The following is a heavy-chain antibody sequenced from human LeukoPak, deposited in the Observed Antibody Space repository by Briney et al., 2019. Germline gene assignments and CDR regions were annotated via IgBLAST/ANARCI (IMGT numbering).Heavy chain of an antibody. V-gene: IGHV3-53*01. Sequence: GGSLRLSCAASGFTVSSNYMSWVRQAPGKGLEWVSVIYSGGSTYYADSVKGRFTISRDNSKNTLYLQMNSLRAEDTAVYYCARESMIGLELFNWFDPWGQGTLVTVSS. CDR3: ARESMIGLELFNWFDP. D-gene: IGHD1-7*01. J-gene: IGHJ5*02. CDR1: GFTVSSNY. CDR2: IYSGGST.